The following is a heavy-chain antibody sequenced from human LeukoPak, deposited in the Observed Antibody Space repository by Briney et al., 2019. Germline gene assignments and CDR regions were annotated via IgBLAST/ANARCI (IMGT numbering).Heavy chain of an antibody. V-gene: IGHV4-4*07. CDR3: ARRAIVGATTSDY. Sequence: SETLSLTCTVSGGSISSYYWSLIRQPAGKGLEWIGRIYTSGSTNYNPSLKSRVTMSVDTSKNQFSLKLSSVTAADTAVYYCARRAIVGATTSDYWGQGTLVTVSS. CDR2: IYTSGST. D-gene: IGHD1-26*01. CDR1: GGSISSYY. J-gene: IGHJ4*02.